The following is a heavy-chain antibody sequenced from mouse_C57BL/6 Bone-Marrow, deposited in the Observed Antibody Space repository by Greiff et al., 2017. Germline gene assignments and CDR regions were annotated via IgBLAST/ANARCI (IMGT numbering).Heavy chain of an antibody. CDR3: ARWAANWYFHWYFDV. D-gene: IGHD4-1*01. CDR2: IDPSDSYT. Sequence: VKLQQPGAELVMPGASVKLSCKASGYTFTSYWMHWVKPRPGQGLEWIGEIDPSDSYTTYNQKFKGKSTFTVDKSSSTSYMQLSSLTSEDSEVYYSARWAANWYFHWYFDVWGTGTTVTVSS. CDR1: GYTFTSYW. J-gene: IGHJ1*03. V-gene: IGHV1-69*01.